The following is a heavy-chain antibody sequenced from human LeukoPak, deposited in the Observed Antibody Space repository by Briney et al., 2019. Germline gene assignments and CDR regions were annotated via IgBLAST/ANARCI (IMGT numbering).Heavy chain of an antibody. D-gene: IGHD1-1*01. V-gene: IGHV3-9*01. CDR2: ISWNSGSI. CDR3: ARVGTRWNGTYYMDV. J-gene: IGHJ6*03. Sequence: PGGSLRLSCAASGFTFDDYAMHWVRQAPGKGLEWVSGISWNSGSIGYADSVKGRFTISRDNAKNSLYLQMNSLRSEDTAVYYCARVGTRWNGTYYMDVWGKGATVTVSS. CDR1: GFTFDDYA.